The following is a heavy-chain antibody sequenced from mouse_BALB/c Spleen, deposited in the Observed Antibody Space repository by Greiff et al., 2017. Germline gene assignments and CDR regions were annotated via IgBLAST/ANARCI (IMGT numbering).Heavy chain of an antibody. J-gene: IGHJ4*01. D-gene: IGHD2-14*01. V-gene: IGHV5-6-3*01. Sequence: EVQLVESGGGLVQPGGSLKLSCAASGFTFSSYGMSWVRQTPDKRLELVATINSNGGSTYYPDSVKGRFTISRDNAKNTLYLQMSSLKSEDTAMYYCAREDYRSLYAMDYWGQGTSVTVSS. CDR2: INSNGGST. CDR1: GFTFSSYG. CDR3: AREDYRSLYAMDY.